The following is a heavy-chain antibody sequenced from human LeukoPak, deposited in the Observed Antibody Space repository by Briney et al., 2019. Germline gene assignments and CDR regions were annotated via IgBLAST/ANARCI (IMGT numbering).Heavy chain of an antibody. V-gene: IGHV1-2*02. J-gene: IGHJ4*02. Sequence: ASVKVSCKASGYTFTGYYMHWVRQAPGQGLEWMGWINPNSGGTNYAQKFQGRVTMTRDTSISAAYMELTRLRSDDTAVYYCARDNGDYWFDYWGQGTLVTVSS. CDR3: ARDNGDYWFDY. CDR1: GYTFTGYY. CDR2: INPNSGGT. D-gene: IGHD4-17*01.